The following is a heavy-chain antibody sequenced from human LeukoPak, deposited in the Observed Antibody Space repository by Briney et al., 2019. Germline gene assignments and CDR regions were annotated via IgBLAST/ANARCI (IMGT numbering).Heavy chain of an antibody. CDR3: AKHSSYYDDYSDSLQYYFDY. V-gene: IGHV3-23*01. D-gene: IGHD3-16*01. J-gene: IGHJ4*02. CDR1: GYTFYNYD. Sequence: GGSLRLSCVTSGYTFYNYDMSWVRQAPGQGLEWVSAVSGNAINTYYVGSVKGRFTMSRDNSKNTQYLQMNSLRGEDTALYYCAKHSSYYDDYSDSLQYYFDYWGQGTLVTVSS. CDR2: VSGNAINT.